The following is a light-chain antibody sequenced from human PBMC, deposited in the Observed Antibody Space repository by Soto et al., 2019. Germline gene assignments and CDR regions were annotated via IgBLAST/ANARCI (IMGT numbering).Light chain of an antibody. J-gene: IGLJ2*01. CDR2: DVS. CDR1: SSDVGGYYS. Sequence: QSALTQPASVSGSPGQSIAISCTGTSSDVGGYYSVSWYQQHPGKAPKLVIYDVSNRPSGVSNRFSGSKSGNTASLIISGLQAEDEADYYCSSYTSSSTRVFGGGTKLTVL. CDR3: SSYTSSSTRV. V-gene: IGLV2-14*01.